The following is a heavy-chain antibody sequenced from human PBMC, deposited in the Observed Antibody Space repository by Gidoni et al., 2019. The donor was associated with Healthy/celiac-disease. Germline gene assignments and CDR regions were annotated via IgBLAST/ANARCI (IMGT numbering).Heavy chain of an antibody. V-gene: IGHV3-33*01. Sequence: QVQLVESGGGVVQPGRSLRLSCAASGFTFSRYGMHWVRQAPGKGLEWVAVIWYDGSNKYYADSVKGRFTISRDNSKNTLYLQMNSLRAEDTAVYYCARQVEQLGFDVDYWGQGTLVTVSS. J-gene: IGHJ4*02. CDR3: ARQVEQLGFDVDY. CDR1: GFTFSRYG. D-gene: IGHD6-13*01. CDR2: IWYDGSNK.